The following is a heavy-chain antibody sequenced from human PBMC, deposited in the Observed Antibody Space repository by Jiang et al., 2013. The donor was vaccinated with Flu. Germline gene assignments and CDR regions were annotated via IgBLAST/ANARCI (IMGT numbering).Heavy chain of an antibody. CDR2: INAGNGNT. Sequence: GAEVKKPGASVKVSCKASGYTFTSYAMHWVRQAPGQRLEWMGWINAGNGNTKYSQKFQGRVTITRDTSASTAYMELSSLRSEDTAVYYCARDPGVRPWRAFDYWGQGTLVTVSS. CDR3: ARDPGVRPWRAFDY. D-gene: IGHD1-1*01. J-gene: IGHJ4*02. V-gene: IGHV1-3*01. CDR1: GYTFTSYA.